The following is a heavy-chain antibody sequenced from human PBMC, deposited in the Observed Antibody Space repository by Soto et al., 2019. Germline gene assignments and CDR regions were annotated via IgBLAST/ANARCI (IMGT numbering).Heavy chain of an antibody. Sequence: ASVKVSCKASGYTFSSYAIHWVRQAPGQRPEWMGWINTGNGNTKYSENFQGRATITKDTSASTAYMDLSSLGSDDTAVYFCARAGHDCSTARSYMIFYRGQGTQVTVSS. CDR2: INTGNGNT. J-gene: IGHJ4*02. CDR1: GYTFSSYA. D-gene: IGHD2-2*02. CDR3: ARAGHDCSTARSYMIFY. V-gene: IGHV1-3*04.